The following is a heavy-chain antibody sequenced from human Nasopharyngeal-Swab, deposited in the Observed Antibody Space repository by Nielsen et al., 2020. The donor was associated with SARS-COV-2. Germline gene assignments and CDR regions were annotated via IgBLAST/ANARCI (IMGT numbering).Heavy chain of an antibody. CDR2: ISGSGGST. CDR1: GFTFSSYA. CDR3: AKKDRITGGYGMDV. J-gene: IGHJ6*02. Sequence: GESLKISCAASGFTFSSYAMSWVRPAPGKGLEWVSAISGSGGSTYYADSVKGRFTISRDNSKNTLYLQMNSLRAEDTAVYYCAKKDRITGGYGMDVWGQGTTVTVSS. D-gene: IGHD7-27*01. V-gene: IGHV3-23*01.